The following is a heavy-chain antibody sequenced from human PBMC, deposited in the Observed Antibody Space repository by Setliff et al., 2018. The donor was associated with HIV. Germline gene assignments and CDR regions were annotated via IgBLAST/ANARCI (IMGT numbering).Heavy chain of an antibody. D-gene: IGHD3-10*01. V-gene: IGHV4-34*01. CDR2: INHSGST. CDR1: GGSFSGYD. CDR3: ARDGPLEGSYRYYYYYMDV. J-gene: IGHJ6*03. Sequence: SETLSLTCAVDGGSFSGYDWSWIRQSPGKGLEWIGEINHSGSTNYNPSLENRVTISVDTSKNQFSLKLTSVTAADTAVYYCARDGPLEGSYRYYYYYMDVWGKGTTVTVSS.